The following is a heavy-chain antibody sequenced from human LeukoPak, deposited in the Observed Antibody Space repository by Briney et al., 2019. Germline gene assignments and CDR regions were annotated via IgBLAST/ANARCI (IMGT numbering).Heavy chain of an antibody. CDR1: GGSISSGSYY. J-gene: IGHJ4*02. CDR2: IYTSGST. D-gene: IGHD1-26*01. Sequence: TSQTLSLTCTVSGGSISSGSYYWSWIRQPAGKGLEWIGRIYTSGSTNNNPSLKSRVTISVDTSKNQFSLKLSSVTAADTAVYYCARVNPYSGSYSADYWGQGTLVTVSS. CDR3: ARVNPYSGSYSADY. V-gene: IGHV4-61*02.